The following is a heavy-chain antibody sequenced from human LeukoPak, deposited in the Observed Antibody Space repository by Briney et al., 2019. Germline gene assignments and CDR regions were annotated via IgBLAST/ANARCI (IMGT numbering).Heavy chain of an antibody. CDR2: INHSGST. CDR3: ASRGSYGSGSYYKDY. D-gene: IGHD3-10*01. J-gene: IGHJ4*02. Sequence: SETLSLTCAVYGGSFSGYYWSWIRQPPGKGLEWIGEINHSGSTNYNPSLKSRVTISVDTSKNQFSLKLSSVTAADTAVYYCASRGSYGSGSYYKDYWGQGTLVTASS. V-gene: IGHV4-34*01. CDR1: GGSFSGYY.